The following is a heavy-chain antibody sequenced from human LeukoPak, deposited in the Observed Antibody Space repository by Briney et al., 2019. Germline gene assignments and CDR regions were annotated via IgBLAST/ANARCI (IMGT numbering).Heavy chain of an antibody. Sequence: SETLSLTCTVSGGSISSYYWSWIRQPPGKGLEWIGCIYYSGSTNYNPSLKGRVTISVDTSKNQFSLKLSSVTAADTAVYYCARRYYYYGMDVWGQGTTVTVSS. V-gene: IGHV4-59*08. CDR2: IYYSGST. CDR1: GGSISSYY. J-gene: IGHJ6*02. CDR3: ARRYYYYGMDV.